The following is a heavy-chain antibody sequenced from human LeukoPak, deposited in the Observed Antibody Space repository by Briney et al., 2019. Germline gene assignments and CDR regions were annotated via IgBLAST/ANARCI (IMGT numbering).Heavy chain of an antibody. D-gene: IGHD5-12*01. V-gene: IGHV4-39*07. CDR1: GGSISSSSYY. Sequence: SETLSLTCTVSGGSISSSSYYWGWIRQPPGKGLEWIGSIYYSGSTYYNPSLKSRVTISVDTSKNQFSLKLSSVTAADTAVYYCARDGSGYGDYFDYWGQGTLVTVSS. CDR2: IYYSGST. J-gene: IGHJ4*02. CDR3: ARDGSGYGDYFDY.